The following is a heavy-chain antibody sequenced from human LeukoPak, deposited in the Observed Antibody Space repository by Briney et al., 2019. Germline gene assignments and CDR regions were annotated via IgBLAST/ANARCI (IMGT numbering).Heavy chain of an antibody. V-gene: IGHV3-23*01. CDR1: GFTFSSYA. D-gene: IGHD2-2*01. Sequence: GRSLRLSCAASGFTFSSYAMSWVRQAPGKGLEWVSAISGSGGSTYYADSVKGRFTISRDNSKNTLYLQMNSLRAEDTAVYYCVCSSWYYFDYWGQGTLVTVSS. CDR3: VCSSWYYFDY. J-gene: IGHJ4*02. CDR2: ISGSGGST.